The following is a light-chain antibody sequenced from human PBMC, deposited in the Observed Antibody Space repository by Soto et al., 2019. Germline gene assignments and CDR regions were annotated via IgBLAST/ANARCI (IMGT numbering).Light chain of an antibody. Sequence: QSVLTQPRSVSGSPGQSVTISCTGTSSDVGGYNYVSWYQQHPGKAPKLLIFDVSERPSGVPDRFSGSKSGNTASLTISGLQAEDEADYYCCSYAASYSLYVVGTGTKVTVL. V-gene: IGLV2-11*01. CDR3: CSYAASYSLYV. CDR2: DVS. CDR1: SSDVGGYNY. J-gene: IGLJ1*01.